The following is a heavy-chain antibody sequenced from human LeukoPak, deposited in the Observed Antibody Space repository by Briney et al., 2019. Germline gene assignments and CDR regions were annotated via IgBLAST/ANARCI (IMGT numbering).Heavy chain of an antibody. D-gene: IGHD2-2*01. CDR1: GFTFNNYG. V-gene: IGHV3-30*18. CDR2: ISYDGNNK. CDR3: VKVFRSNSWSTPLDY. Sequence: SGGSLRLSCAASGFTFNNYGMHWVRQTPGKGPEWVAVISYDGNNKYYADSVKGRFAISRDSSKNTLYLQMNSLRAEDTAVYYCVKVFRSNSWSTPLDYWGQGTLVTVSS. J-gene: IGHJ4*02.